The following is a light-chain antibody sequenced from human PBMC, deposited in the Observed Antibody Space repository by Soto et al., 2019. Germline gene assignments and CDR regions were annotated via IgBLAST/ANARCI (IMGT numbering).Light chain of an antibody. CDR3: QQRSDWPIT. Sequence: EIVLTQSPATLSLSPGERATLSCRASQSVSSYLAWYHKKPGQPPRLLIYDASKRATGTPARFSGSGPGTDFTLTISSLEPEDFAVYYCQQRSDWPITFGQGTRLEIK. J-gene: IGKJ5*01. CDR1: QSVSSY. CDR2: DAS. V-gene: IGKV3D-11*02.